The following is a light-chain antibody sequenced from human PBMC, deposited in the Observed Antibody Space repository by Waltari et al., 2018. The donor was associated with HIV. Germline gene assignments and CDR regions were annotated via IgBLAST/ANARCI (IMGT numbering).Light chain of an antibody. CDR2: LND. J-gene: IGLJ2*01. Sequence: SVATQPPTASGTPGPRVPISCSGKTINIRCKPPLLYQTPPGTAPKLLIHLNDQRPSGVPDRFSGATSGTSASLAISGLRSEDEADYYCVAWDDSLRGVVFGGGTKVAVL. V-gene: IGLV1-47*01. CDR3: VAWDDSLRGVV. CDR1: TINIRCKP.